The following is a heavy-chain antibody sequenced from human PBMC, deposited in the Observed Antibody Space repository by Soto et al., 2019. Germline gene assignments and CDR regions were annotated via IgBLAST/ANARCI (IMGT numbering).Heavy chain of an antibody. D-gene: IGHD2-21*02. CDR1: GFTFSSYS. Sequence: EVQLVESGGGLVKPGGSLSLSCAASGFTFSSYSINWVRQAPGKGLEWVSSISRSSSYIYYADSVKGRFTISGDNAKNSLYVQMNSLRAEDTAVYSCARDELNDHIVVVTALPGWFAPWGQGTLVPVSS. CDR3: ARDELNDHIVVVTALPGWFAP. V-gene: IGHV3-21*01. J-gene: IGHJ5*02. CDR2: ISRSSSYI.